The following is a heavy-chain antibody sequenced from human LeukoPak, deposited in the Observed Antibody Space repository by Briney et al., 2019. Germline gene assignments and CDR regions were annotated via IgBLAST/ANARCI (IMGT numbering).Heavy chain of an antibody. CDR1: GYTFTSYG. J-gene: IGHJ4*02. V-gene: IGHV1-18*01. D-gene: IGHD3-3*01. Sequence: GASVKVSCKASGYTFTSYGISWVRQAPGQGLEWMGWISAYNGNTNYAQKLQGRVTMTTDTSTSTAYMELSRLRSDDTAVYYCARDTTDFWSGGYWGQGTLVTVSS. CDR2: ISAYNGNT. CDR3: ARDTTDFWSGGY.